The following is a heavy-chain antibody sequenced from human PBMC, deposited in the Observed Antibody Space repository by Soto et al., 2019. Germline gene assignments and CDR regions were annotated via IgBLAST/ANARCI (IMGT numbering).Heavy chain of an antibody. CDR1: GGSISSGGYS. V-gene: IGHV4-30-2*01. J-gene: IGHJ6*02. CDR2: IYQSGST. D-gene: IGHD4-4*01. Sequence: PSETLSLTCAVSGGSISSGGYSWSWIRQPPGKGLEWIGYIYQSGSTYYNPSLKSRVTISVDRSRNQFSLKLSSVTAADTAVYFCATQSYSNSGAYYYYAMDVWGQGTTVTVSS. CDR3: ATQSYSNSGAYYYYAMDV.